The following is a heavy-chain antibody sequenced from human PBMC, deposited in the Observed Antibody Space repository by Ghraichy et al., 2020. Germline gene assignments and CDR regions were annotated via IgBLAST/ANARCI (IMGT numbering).Heavy chain of an antibody. V-gene: IGHV4-39*01. J-gene: IGHJ3*02. CDR3: ARVYSGYDEDAFDI. CDR1: GGSISSSSYY. CDR2: IYYSGST. D-gene: IGHD5-12*01. Sequence: SETLSLTCTVSGGSISSSSYYWGWIRQPRGKGLEWIGSIYYSGSTYYNPSLKSRVTISVDTSKNQFSLKLRSVTAADTAVYYCARVYSGYDEDAFDIWGQGTMVTVSS.